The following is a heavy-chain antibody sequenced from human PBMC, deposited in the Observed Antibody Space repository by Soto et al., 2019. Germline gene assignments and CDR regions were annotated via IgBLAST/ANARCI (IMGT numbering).Heavy chain of an antibody. CDR2: INHSGST. J-gene: IGHJ4*02. D-gene: IGHD2-15*01. CDR3: ARGRCSGGSCYSSSVEGYFDY. V-gene: IGHV4-34*01. CDR1: GGSFSGYY. Sequence: PSETLSLTCAVYGGSFSGYYWSWIRQPPGKGLEWIGEINHSGSTNYNPSLKSRVTISVDTSKNQFSLKLSSVTAADTAVYYCARGRCSGGSCYSSSVEGYFDYWGQGTLVTVS.